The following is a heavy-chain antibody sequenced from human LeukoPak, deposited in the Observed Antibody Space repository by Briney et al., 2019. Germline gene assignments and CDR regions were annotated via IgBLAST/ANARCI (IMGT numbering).Heavy chain of an antibody. V-gene: IGHV1-8*02. CDR3: ARGGDTIFGVVIIDNFDY. CDR1: GGTFSSYA. Sequence: ASVKVSCKASGGTFSSYAISWVRQATGQGLEWMGWMNPNSGNTGYAQKFQGRVTMTRNTSISTAYMELSSLRSEDTAVYYCARGGDTIFGVVIIDNFDYWGQGTLVTVSS. J-gene: IGHJ4*02. CDR2: MNPNSGNT. D-gene: IGHD3-3*01.